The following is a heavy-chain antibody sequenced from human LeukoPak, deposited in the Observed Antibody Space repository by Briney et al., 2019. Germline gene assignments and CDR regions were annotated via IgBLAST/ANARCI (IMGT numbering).Heavy chain of an antibody. CDR3: ARLRLRGIVVVRGYNWFDP. V-gene: IGHV4-34*01. Sequence: PSETLSLTCTVSGGSISGYYWSWIRQPPGKGLEWIGEINHSGSTNYNPSLKSRVTISVDTSKNQFSLKLSSVTAADTAVYYCARLRLRGIVVVRGYNWFDPWGQGTLVTVSS. J-gene: IGHJ5*02. CDR1: GGSISGYY. CDR2: INHSGST. D-gene: IGHD3-22*01.